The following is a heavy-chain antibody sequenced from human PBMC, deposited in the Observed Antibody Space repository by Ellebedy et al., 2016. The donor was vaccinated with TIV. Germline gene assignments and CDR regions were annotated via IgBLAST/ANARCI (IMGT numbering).Heavy chain of an antibody. D-gene: IGHD1-20*01. CDR3: AKYLTGWQVDY. CDR1: GFTFSSYS. Sequence: GESLKISCAASGFTFSSYSMHWVRQAPGKGLEWVAAISYDGTDKYYADSLKGRFTISRDNSKNTLYLQMNSLRAEETAVYYCAKYLTGWQVDYWGQGTLVTVSS. J-gene: IGHJ4*02. V-gene: IGHV3-30-3*02. CDR2: ISYDGTDK.